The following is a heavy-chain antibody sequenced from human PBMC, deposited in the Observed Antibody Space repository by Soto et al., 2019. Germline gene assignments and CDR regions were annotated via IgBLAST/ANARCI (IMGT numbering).Heavy chain of an antibody. Sequence: GASVKVSCKASGYTFTGYYMHWVRQAPGQGLEWMGWINPNSGGTNYAQKFQGRVTMTRDTSISTAYMELSRLRSDDTAVYYCARADGNIVVVPAAIQAYLGMDVWGQGTTVTVSS. CDR1: GYTFTGYY. V-gene: IGHV1-2*02. CDR2: INPNSGGT. CDR3: ARADGNIVVVPAAIQAYLGMDV. J-gene: IGHJ6*02. D-gene: IGHD2-2*01.